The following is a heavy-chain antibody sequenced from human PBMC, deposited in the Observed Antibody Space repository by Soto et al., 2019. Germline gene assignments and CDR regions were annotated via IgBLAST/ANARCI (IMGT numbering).Heavy chain of an antibody. J-gene: IGHJ6*03. D-gene: IGHD6-13*01. CDR3: AADTEYSSSPEGHYYHYMDV. V-gene: IGHV1-58*02. CDR1: GFTFTSSA. CDR2: IVVGSGNT. Sequence: SVKVSCKASGFTFTSSAMQWVRQARGQRLEWIGWIVVGSGNTNYAQKFQERVTITRDMSTSTAYMELSSLRSEDTAVYYCAADTEYSSSPEGHYYHYMDVWGKGTTVTVSS.